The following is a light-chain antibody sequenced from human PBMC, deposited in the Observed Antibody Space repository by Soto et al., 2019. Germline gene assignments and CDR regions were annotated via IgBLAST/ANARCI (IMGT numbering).Light chain of an antibody. V-gene: IGLV1-47*01. J-gene: IGLJ2*01. CDR1: DIGNKN. CDR2: RNY. CDR3: AAWDDSLSGHVV. Sequence: ELTQTPSVSVAPGQTARITCGGNDIGNKNVNWYQQLPGAAPKLLIYRNYQRPSGVPDRFSGSKSGTSASLAIRGLRSEDEADYYCAAWDDSLSGHVVFGGGTKVTVL.